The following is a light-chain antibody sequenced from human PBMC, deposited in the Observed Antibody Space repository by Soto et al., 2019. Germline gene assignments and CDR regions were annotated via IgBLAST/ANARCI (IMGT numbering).Light chain of an antibody. Sequence: SSELTQPPSVSVAPGKTARITCGGNNIGSKSVHWYQQKPGQAPVLVIYYDSDRPSGIPERFSCSNSGNTATLTISRVEAGDEADYYCQVWDSSSDHVVFGGGTKVTVL. CDR1: NIGSKS. V-gene: IGLV3-21*04. CDR2: YDS. J-gene: IGLJ2*01. CDR3: QVWDSSSDHVV.